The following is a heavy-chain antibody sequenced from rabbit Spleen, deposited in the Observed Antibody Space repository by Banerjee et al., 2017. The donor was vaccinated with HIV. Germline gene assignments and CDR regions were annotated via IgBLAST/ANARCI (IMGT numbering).Heavy chain of an antibody. Sequence: QSLEESGGGLVKPGGTLTLTCKASGFSLFSYWMCWVRQAPGKGLEWIACIYAGDGSTDYANWVNGRFTISKASSTTVTLQVTSLTAADTATYFCARDLTDVIGWNFGWWGQGTLVTVS. V-gene: IGHV1S40*01. CDR2: IYAGDGST. J-gene: IGHJ3*01. D-gene: IGHD4-1*01. CDR3: ARDLTDVIGWNFGW. CDR1: GFSLFSYW.